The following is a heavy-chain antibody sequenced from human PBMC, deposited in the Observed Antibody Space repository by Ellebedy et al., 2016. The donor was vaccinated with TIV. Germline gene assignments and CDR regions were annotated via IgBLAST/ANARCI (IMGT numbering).Heavy chain of an antibody. CDR1: GFTFSIYA. CDR3: AKGNFWGRLDW. D-gene: IGHD7-27*01. CDR2: ISGSGDT. Sequence: GESLKISCAASGFTFSIYAMSWVRQAPGKGLECVSLISGSGDTYYADSVKGRFTISRDNSKNTLYMQMNSLRTEDTAVYYCAKGNFWGRLDWWGQGTLVTVSS. V-gene: IGHV3-23*01. J-gene: IGHJ4*02.